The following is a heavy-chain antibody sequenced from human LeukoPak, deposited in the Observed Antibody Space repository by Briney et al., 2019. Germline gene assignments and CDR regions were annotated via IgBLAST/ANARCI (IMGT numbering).Heavy chain of an antibody. CDR2: INSGGTTT. CDR1: GFILKSYA. J-gene: IGHJ3*01. Sequence: GGSLRLSCVVSGFILKSYAMTWVRQAPGRGLEWVAYINSGGTTTYYLDSVKGRFTISRDNAKNALSLQMTNLRVEDTATYYCVRDWTHSIWSGYGYGFDVWGQGTTVLVSS. D-gene: IGHD3-3*01. V-gene: IGHV3-48*03. CDR3: VRDWTHSIWSGYGYGFDV.